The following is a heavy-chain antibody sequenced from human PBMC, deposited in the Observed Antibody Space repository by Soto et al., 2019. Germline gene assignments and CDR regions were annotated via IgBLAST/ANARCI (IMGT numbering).Heavy chain of an antibody. CDR3: AKASTVSWGVFDY. Sequence: EVQLLESGGGLVQPGGSLRLSCAASGFTFSSYAMTWVRQAPGKGLEWVSALSGNSRNIFLADSVKGRFTISRDNSKNTRYLQMNSLRAEDKAMYYCAKASTVSWGVFDYWGQGALITVSS. D-gene: IGHD6-13*01. J-gene: IGHJ4*02. V-gene: IGHV3-23*01. CDR1: GFTFSSYA. CDR2: LSGNSRNI.